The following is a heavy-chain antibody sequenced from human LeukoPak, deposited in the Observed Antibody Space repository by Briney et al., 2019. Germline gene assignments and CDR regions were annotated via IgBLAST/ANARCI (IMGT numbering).Heavy chain of an antibody. CDR2: IYKSGIT. V-gene: IGHV4-4*07. Sequence: SETLSLTCTVSGGSFSNYYWSWIRQPAGKGLEWIGRIYKSGITNYNPSLKSRVTMSVDTSKNQFSLELTSVTAADTAVYYCTRGDYSSYYYMDVWGKGTTVTISS. CDR1: GGSFSNYY. J-gene: IGHJ6*03. CDR3: TRGDYSSYYYMDV. D-gene: IGHD3-16*01.